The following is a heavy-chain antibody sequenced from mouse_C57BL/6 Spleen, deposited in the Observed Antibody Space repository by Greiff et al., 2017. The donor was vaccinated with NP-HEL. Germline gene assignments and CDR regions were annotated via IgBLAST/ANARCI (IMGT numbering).Heavy chain of an antibody. CDR2: INPNNGGT. Sequence: VQLQQSGPELVKPGASVKMSCKASGYTFTDYNMHWVKQSHGKSLEWIGYINPNNGGTSYNQKFKGKATLTVNKSSSTAYMELRSLTSEDSAVYYCARNPIYDGYYSAMDYWGQGTSVTVSS. CDR1: GYTFTDYN. J-gene: IGHJ4*01. V-gene: IGHV1-22*01. CDR3: ARNPIYDGYYSAMDY. D-gene: IGHD2-3*01.